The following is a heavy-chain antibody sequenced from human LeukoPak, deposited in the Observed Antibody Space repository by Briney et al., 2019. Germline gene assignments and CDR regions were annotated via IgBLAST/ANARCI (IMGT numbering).Heavy chain of an antibody. CDR2: IKQDGSEK. J-gene: IGHJ4*02. Sequence: GGSLRLSCAASGFTFSTYWMSWVRQAPGKGLEWVANIKQDGSEKYYVDSVKGRFTISRDNAKNSLYLQMNSLRAEDTAVYYCAREAMASRPRRDGYDSGWPADYWGQGTLVTVSS. V-gene: IGHV3-7*01. CDR3: AREAMASRPRRDGYDSGWPADY. D-gene: IGHD6-19*01. CDR1: GFTFSTYW.